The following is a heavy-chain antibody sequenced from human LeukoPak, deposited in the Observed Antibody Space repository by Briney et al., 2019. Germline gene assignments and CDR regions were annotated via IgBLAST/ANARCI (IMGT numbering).Heavy chain of an antibody. V-gene: IGHV3-53*01. CDR2: ISGGSTT. J-gene: IGHJ3*01. CDR1: RFFVSNNY. D-gene: IGHD5-12*01. CDR3: ARGGDTVGGSKFAFDV. Sequence: PGGSLRLSCTDSRFFVSNNYMSWVRQAPGKGLEGVSVISGGSTTYYADSVKGRFTISRDNSKNTLYLQMNSLRPEDTAVYYCARGGDTVGGSKFAFDVWGQGTMVTVSS.